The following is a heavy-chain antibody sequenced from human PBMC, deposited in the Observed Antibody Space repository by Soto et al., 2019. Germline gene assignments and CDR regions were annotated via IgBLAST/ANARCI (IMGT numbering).Heavy chain of an antibody. D-gene: IGHD5-18*01. CDR3: AKDYSAMVYYFDY. J-gene: IGHJ4*02. Sequence: GGSLRLSCAASGFTFSGYGMHWVRQAPGKGLEWVAVISYDGSNKYYADSVKGRFTISRDNSKNTLYLQMNSRRAEDKAVYYCAKDYSAMVYYFDYWGQGTLVTVSA. V-gene: IGHV3-30*18. CDR2: ISYDGSNK. CDR1: GFTFSGYG.